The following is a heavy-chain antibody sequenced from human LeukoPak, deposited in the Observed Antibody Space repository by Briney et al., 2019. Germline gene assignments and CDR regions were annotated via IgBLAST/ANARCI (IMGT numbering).Heavy chain of an antibody. CDR3: ARGTHGMDV. J-gene: IGHJ6*02. CDR2: ISSSSSYI. CDR1: GFTFSSYS. Sequence: GGSLRLSCAASGFTFSSYSMNWVRQAPGKGLEWVSSISSSSSYIYYAGSVKGRFTISRDNAKNSLYLQMNSLRAEDTAVYYCARGTHGMDVWGQGTTVTVSS. V-gene: IGHV3-21*01. D-gene: IGHD1-14*01.